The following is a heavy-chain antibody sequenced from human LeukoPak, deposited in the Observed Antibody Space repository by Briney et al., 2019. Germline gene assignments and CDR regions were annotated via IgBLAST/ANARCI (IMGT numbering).Heavy chain of an antibody. D-gene: IGHD2-15*01. Sequence: ASVKVSCKASGYTFTGYYMHWVRHSPEQGLEWMGWINPNSGGTNYAQKFQGRVTMTRDTSISTAYMELNRLRSDDTAVYYCARAQIAGYCSGGSCYADSWFDPWGQGTLVTVSS. V-gene: IGHV1-2*02. CDR2: INPNSGGT. CDR3: ARAQIAGYCSGGSCYADSWFDP. J-gene: IGHJ5*02. CDR1: GYTFTGYY.